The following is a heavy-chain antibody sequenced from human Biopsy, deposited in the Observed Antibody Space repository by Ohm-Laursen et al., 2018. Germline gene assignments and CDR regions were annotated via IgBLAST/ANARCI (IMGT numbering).Heavy chain of an antibody. D-gene: IGHD1-26*01. J-gene: IGHJ4*02. CDR1: GFSISNYF. V-gene: IGHV4-59*01. CDR2: FRCKDTT. Sequence: TLSLTWAVSGFSISNYFWAWIRQPPGMGLEWLVYFRCKDTTSYNSSLRSRVIISADTSKNQYPLRLSSVTAADTAVYYCALGGGSYVNFDYWGQGTLVTVSS. CDR3: ALGGGSYVNFDY.